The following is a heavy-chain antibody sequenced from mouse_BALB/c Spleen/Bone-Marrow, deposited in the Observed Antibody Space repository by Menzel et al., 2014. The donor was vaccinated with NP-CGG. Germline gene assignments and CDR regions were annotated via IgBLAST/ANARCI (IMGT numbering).Heavy chain of an antibody. D-gene: IGHD2-3*01. J-gene: IGHJ4*01. Sequence: EVNLAESGGGLVKPGGSLKLSCAASGFTFSSYTMSWVRQTPEKRLEWVATISSGGSYTYYPDSVKGRFTISRDNAKNTLYLQMSSLKSEDTAMYYCTRDLYDGYYYYAMDYWGQGTSVTVSS. CDR1: GFTFSSYT. CDR3: TRDLYDGYYYYAMDY. CDR2: ISSGGSYT. V-gene: IGHV5-6-4*01.